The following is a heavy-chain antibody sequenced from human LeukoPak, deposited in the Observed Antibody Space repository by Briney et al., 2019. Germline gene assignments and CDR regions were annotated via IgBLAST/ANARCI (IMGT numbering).Heavy chain of an antibody. CDR1: GFTFDDYA. J-gene: IGHJ4*02. CDR3: AKAHNYYYDSSGHPYYFDY. V-gene: IGHV3-9*01. CDR2: ISWNSGSI. D-gene: IGHD3-22*01. Sequence: GGSLRLSCAASGFTFDDYAMHWVRQAPGKGLEWVSGISWNSGSIGYADSVKGRFTISRDNAENSLYLQMNSLRAEDTALYYCAKAHNYYYDSSGHPYYFDYWGQGTLVTVSS.